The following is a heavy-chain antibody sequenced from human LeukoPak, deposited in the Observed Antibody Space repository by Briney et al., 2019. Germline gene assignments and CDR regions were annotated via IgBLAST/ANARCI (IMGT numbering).Heavy chain of an antibody. CDR3: AREGTNWFDP. CDR2: IYYTGST. Sequence: PSETLSLTCTVSGGSIRSGDYYWSWIRQPPGRGLEWIGYIYYTGSTNYSPSLKSRVTISVDTSKNQFSLKLSSVTAADTAVYYCAREGTNWFDPWGQGTLVTVSS. J-gene: IGHJ5*02. V-gene: IGHV4-30-4*01. D-gene: IGHD1-1*01. CDR1: GGSIRSGDYY.